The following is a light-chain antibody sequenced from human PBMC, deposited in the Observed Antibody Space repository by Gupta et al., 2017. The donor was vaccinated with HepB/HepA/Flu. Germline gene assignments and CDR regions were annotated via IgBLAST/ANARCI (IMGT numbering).Light chain of an antibody. J-gene: IGKJ3*01. V-gene: IGKV1-9*01. CDR2: AAS. CDR3: QRLDNLFT. Sequence: GDRVTITCRASQGIRSFLAWYQQKPGKAPKLLIYAASTLQGGVPSRFSGSGSGTEFTLTISSLQPEDFATYYCQRLDNLFTFGPGTKVDIK. CDR1: QGIRSF.